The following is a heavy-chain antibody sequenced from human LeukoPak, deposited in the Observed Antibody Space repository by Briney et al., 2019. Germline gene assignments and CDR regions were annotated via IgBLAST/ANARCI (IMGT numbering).Heavy chain of an antibody. V-gene: IGHV4-31*11. CDR1: GGSFSGYY. CDR2: IYYSGST. J-gene: IGHJ4*02. Sequence: SETLSLTCAVYGGSFSGYYWSWIRQHPGKGLEWIGYIYYSGSTYYNPSLKSRVTISVDTSKNQFSLKLSSVTAADTAVYYCARAFDDSSGYSSQYYFDYWGQGTLVTVSS. D-gene: IGHD3-22*01. CDR3: ARAFDDSSGYSSQYYFDY.